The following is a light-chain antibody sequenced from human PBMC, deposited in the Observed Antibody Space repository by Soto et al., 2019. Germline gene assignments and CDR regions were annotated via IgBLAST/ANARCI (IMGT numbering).Light chain of an antibody. CDR3: QQRNDWPALS. CDR2: ETS. V-gene: IGKV3-11*01. Sequence: ENVLTQFPATLSLSPGESATLSCRASEYVRVYLAWSHQKPGQAPRLLMYETSTRAPGIPRRFSGSGSGTDFTLSISSLEPEDSGVYYCQQRNDWPALSFGGGTKVEIK. CDR1: EYVRVY. J-gene: IGKJ4*01.